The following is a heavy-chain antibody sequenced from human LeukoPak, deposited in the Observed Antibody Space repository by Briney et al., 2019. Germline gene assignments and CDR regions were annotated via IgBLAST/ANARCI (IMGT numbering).Heavy chain of an antibody. CDR1: GGTFSSYA. D-gene: IGHD6-6*01. CDR3: ARDPSSSSSTQEGP. J-gene: IGHJ5*02. Sequence: SVKVSCKASGGTFSSYATSWVRQAPGQGLEWMGRIIPIFGIANYAQKFQGRVTITADKSTSTAYMELSSLRSEDTAVYYCARDPSSSSSTQEGPWGQGTLVTVSS. CDR2: IIPIFGIA. V-gene: IGHV1-69*04.